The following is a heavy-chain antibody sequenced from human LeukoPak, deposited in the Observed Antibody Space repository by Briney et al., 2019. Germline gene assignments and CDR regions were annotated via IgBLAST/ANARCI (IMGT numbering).Heavy chain of an antibody. CDR3: AYCATYYCGSGGNWFDP. J-gene: IGHJ5*02. CDR1: GYTFTSYD. CDR2: MNPNSGNT. Sequence: VASVKVSCKASGYTFTSYDINWVRQATGEGLEWMGWMNPNSGNTGYAQKFQGRVTMTRNTSISTAYMELSSLRSEDTAVYYCAYCATYYCGSGGNWFDPWGQGTLVTVSS. D-gene: IGHD3-10*01. V-gene: IGHV1-8*01.